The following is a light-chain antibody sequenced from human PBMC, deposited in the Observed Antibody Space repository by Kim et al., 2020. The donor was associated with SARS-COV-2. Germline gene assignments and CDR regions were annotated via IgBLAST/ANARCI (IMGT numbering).Light chain of an antibody. J-gene: IGLJ3*02. V-gene: IGLV2-14*03. CDR1: SSDVSGYDY. CDR2: DFT. Sequence: GQSFTVSCSGTSSDVSGYDYGSWYQQHPVKAPKLIIYDFTHRPSGVSHRFSGSKSGNTACLTISGLQAEDEADYYCTSYTPGSTWVFGGGTQLTVL. CDR3: TSYTPGSTWV.